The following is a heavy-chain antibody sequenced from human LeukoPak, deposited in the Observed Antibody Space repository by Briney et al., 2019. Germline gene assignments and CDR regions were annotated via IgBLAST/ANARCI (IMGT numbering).Heavy chain of an antibody. CDR2: ISYDGSNK. CDR1: GFTFSSYS. D-gene: IGHD4/OR15-4a*01. CDR3: ARGANFYYYGMDV. Sequence: PGGSLRLSCAASGFTFSSYSMNWVRQAPGKGLEWVAVISYDGSNKYYADSVKGRFTISRDNSKNTLYLQMNSLRAEDTAVYYCARGANFYYYGMDVWGQGTTVTVSS. J-gene: IGHJ6*02. V-gene: IGHV3-30*03.